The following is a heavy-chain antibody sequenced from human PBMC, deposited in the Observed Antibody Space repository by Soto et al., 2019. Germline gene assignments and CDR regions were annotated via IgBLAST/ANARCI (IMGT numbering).Heavy chain of an antibody. CDR1: VYSFINSW. CDR3: ARPDNNYVAS. V-gene: IGHV5-51*01. CDR2: INPGNSET. D-gene: IGHD2-15*01. J-gene: IGHJ4*02. Sequence: GESQKISCQASVYSFINSWIGWVRQMPGKGLEWMAIINPGNSETRYSPAFQGQVTISADRFITTVYLEWSSLKASDTAMYYCARPDNNYVASWGQGALVTVSS.